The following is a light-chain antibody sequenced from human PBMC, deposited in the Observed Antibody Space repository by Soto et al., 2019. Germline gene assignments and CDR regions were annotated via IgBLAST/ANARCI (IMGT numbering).Light chain of an antibody. CDR2: DVS. CDR3: CSYAGSYTLV. Sequence: QSALTQPRSVLGSTRQSVTNSCTGTSSDVGGYSYVSWYQQHPGKAPKVMIYDVSKRPSGVPDRFSGSKSRNTASLTISGLQAEDEADYYCCSYAGSYTLVFGGGTKLTVL. CDR1: SSDVGGYSY. J-gene: IGLJ2*01. V-gene: IGLV2-11*01.